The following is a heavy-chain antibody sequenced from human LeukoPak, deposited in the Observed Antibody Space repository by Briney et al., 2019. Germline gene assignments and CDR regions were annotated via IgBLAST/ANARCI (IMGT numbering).Heavy chain of an antibody. CDR1: GGSFSGYY. CDR2: INHSGST. CDR3: ARLLKEYYYGSGSYPTYYYYYYMDV. J-gene: IGHJ6*03. Sequence: SETLSLTCAVYGGSFSGYYWSWIRQPPGKGLEWIGEINHSGSTNYNPSLKSRVTISVDTSKNQFSLKLSSVTAADTAVYYCARLLKEYYYGSGSYPTYYYYYYMDVWGKGTTVTISS. D-gene: IGHD3-10*01. V-gene: IGHV4-34*01.